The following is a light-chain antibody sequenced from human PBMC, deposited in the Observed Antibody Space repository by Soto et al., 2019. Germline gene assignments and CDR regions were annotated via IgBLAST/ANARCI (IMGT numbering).Light chain of an antibody. Sequence: EILMTQSPVTLSVSPGERATLSCRASQSVSSDLAWYQQKPGQAPRLLIYGASTRATGIPARFRGSGSGTEFTLTISSLQSEDFAVYYCQQYNNWPQTFGQGTKVEIK. V-gene: IGKV3-15*01. CDR2: GAS. CDR1: QSVSSD. CDR3: QQYNNWPQT. J-gene: IGKJ1*01.